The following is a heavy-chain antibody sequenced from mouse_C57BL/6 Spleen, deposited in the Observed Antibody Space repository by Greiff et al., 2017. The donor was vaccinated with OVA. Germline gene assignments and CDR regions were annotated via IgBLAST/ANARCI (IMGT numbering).Heavy chain of an antibody. J-gene: IGHJ2*01. CDR2: IRSKSNNYAT. CDR3: VSDYDYDQYYFDY. D-gene: IGHD2-4*01. CDR1: GFSFNTYA. Sequence: EVQGVESGGGLVQPKGSLKLSCAASGFSFNTYAMNWVRQAPGKGLEWVARIRSKSNNYATYYADSVKDRFTISRDDSESMLYLQMNNLKTEDTAMYYCVSDYDYDQYYFDYWGQGTTLTVSS. V-gene: IGHV10-1*01.